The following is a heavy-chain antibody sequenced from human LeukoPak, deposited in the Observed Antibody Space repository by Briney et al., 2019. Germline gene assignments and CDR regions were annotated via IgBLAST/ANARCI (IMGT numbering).Heavy chain of an antibody. CDR1: GGSISSSSYY. V-gene: IGHV4-39*01. D-gene: IGHD4-17*01. CDR3: ARTSGWDYGYYFDY. CDR2: IYYSGST. Sequence: SETLSLTCTVSGGSISSSSYYWGWIRQPPGKGLEWIGSIYYSGSTYYNPSLKSRVTISVDTSKNQFSLKLSSVTAADTAVYYCARTSGWDYGYYFDYWGQGTLVTVSS. J-gene: IGHJ4*02.